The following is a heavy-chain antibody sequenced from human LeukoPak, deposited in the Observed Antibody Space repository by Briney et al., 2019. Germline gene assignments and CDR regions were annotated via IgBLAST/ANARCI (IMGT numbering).Heavy chain of an antibody. CDR2: ISAYNGST. CDR1: GYTFTSYG. Sequence: ASVKVSCKASGYTFTSYGISWVRQAPGQGLEWMAWISAYNGSTNYAQILQGRVTMTTDTSTSTAYMELRSLRSDDTAVYYCARGPSHGVPVLFAIDYGDYGIDYWGREPWSPSPQ. CDR3: ARGPSHGVPVLFAIDYGDYGIDY. V-gene: IGHV1-18*01. J-gene: IGHJ4*02. D-gene: IGHD4-17*01.